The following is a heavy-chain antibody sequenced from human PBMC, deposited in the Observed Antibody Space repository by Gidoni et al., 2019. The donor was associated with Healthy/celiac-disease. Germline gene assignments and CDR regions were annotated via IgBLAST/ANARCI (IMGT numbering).Heavy chain of an antibody. Sequence: QVQLVQSGAEVKKPGFSVKVSCKASGGPFSSYAISWVRQAPGQGLEWMGGIIPIFGTANYAQKFQGRVTITADKSTSTAYMELSSLRSEDTAVYYCASARLWFGELLDAFDPWGQGTLVTVSS. D-gene: IGHD3-10*01. CDR1: GGPFSSYA. V-gene: IGHV1-69*06. J-gene: IGHJ5*02. CDR3: ASARLWFGELLDAFDP. CDR2: IIPIFGTA.